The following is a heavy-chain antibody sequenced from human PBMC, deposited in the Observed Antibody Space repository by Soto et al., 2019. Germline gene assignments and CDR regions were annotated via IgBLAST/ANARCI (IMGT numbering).Heavy chain of an antibody. J-gene: IGHJ6*02. Sequence: GGSLRLSCAASGFTFSSYSMNWVRQAPGKGLEWVSYISSSSSTIYYADSVKGRFTISRDNAKNSLYLQMNSLRDEDTAVYYCAKDRYSSGWYVSDYYYGMDVWGQGPTVTVSS. D-gene: IGHD6-19*01. V-gene: IGHV3-48*02. CDR2: ISSSSSTI. CDR3: AKDRYSSGWYVSDYYYGMDV. CDR1: GFTFSSYS.